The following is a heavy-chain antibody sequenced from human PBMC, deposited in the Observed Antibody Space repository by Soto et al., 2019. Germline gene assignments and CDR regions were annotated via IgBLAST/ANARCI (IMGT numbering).Heavy chain of an antibody. Sequence: QVQLVQSGGEVRKPGSSVKVSCEASGGTLTSDALSWVRQAPGQGLEWMGGIIPLFGTRNYAHKFQGRFTIAANKTTSTAYMELSSLRSEDTAIYYCAKSKNDFWNAHYGMDVWGQGTTVIVSS. CDR3: AKSKNDFWNAHYGMDV. CDR2: IIPLFGTR. J-gene: IGHJ6*01. D-gene: IGHD3-3*01. CDR1: GGTLTSDA. V-gene: IGHV1-69*06.